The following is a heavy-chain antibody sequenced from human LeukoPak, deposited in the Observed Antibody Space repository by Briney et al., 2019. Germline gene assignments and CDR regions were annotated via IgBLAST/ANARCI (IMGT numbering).Heavy chain of an antibody. CDR3: ARHRASSGWLFDY. CDR2: IYPGDSDT. V-gene: IGHV5-51*01. J-gene: IGHJ4*02. CDR1: GYSFTSYW. Sequence: PGESLKISCKGSGYSFTSYWIGWVRQMPGKGLXXXXXIYPGDSDTRYSPSFQGQVTISADKSISTAYLQWSSLRASDTAMYYCARHRASSGWLFDYWGQGTLVTVSS. D-gene: IGHD6-19*01.